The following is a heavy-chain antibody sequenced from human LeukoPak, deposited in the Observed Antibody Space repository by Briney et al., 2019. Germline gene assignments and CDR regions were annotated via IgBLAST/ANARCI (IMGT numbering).Heavy chain of an antibody. CDR2: TYYRSKWYN. D-gene: IGHD6-19*01. CDR1: EDSVSSNSAA. V-gene: IGHV6-1*01. J-gene: IGHJ4*02. CDR3: ARDREGYSSGWLDY. Sequence: SQTLSLTCAISEDSVSSNSAAGNWIRRSPSRGLEWLGRTYYRSKWYNDHAVSVKSRITINPDTSKNQFSLQLNSVTPEDTAVYYCARDREGYSSGWLDYWGQGTLVTVSS.